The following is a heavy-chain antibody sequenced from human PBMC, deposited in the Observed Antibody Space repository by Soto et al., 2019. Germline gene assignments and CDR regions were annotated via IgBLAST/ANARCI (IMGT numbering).Heavy chain of an antibody. J-gene: IGHJ4*02. D-gene: IGHD7-27*01. CDR3: ARIGWGGDS. Sequence: SETLSLTCIVSGGAVRTGSYHWSWIRQPPGKGLEWIGFIPNNGSPDYNPSLKSRVVVSIDRSKNQFSLKVNSVTAADTAVYFCARIGWGGDSWGQGTLVTVSS. CDR1: GGAVRTGSYH. CDR2: IPNNGSP. V-gene: IGHV4-61*01.